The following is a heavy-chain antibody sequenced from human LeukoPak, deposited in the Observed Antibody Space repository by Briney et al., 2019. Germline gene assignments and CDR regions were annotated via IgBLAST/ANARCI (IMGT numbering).Heavy chain of an antibody. J-gene: IGHJ5*02. CDR2: ISADNGNT. V-gene: IGHV1-18*01. CDR1: GYTFTNYG. Sequence: ASVKVSCKASGYTFTNYGISWVRQAPGQGLEWMGWISADNGNTNSAQKFQGRVTMTTDTSTSTAYMELRSLRSDDTAVYYCAREYVTSTYRFDPWGQGTLVTVSS. D-gene: IGHD2-8*01. CDR3: AREYVTSTYRFDP.